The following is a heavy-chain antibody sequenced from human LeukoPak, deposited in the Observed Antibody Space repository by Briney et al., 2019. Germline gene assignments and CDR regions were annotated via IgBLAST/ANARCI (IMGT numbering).Heavy chain of an antibody. D-gene: IGHD7-27*01. CDR2: TYYRPKWYN. CDR1: GDSVSSNSGA. Sequence: SQTLSLTCAISGDSVSSNSGAWNWIRQSPSRGLEWLGRTYYRPKWYNDYAVSVKSRITINPDTSRNQFSLQLNSVTPEDTAVYYCAGDETGDLRFDPWGQGTLDTVSS. J-gene: IGHJ5*02. V-gene: IGHV6-1*01. CDR3: AGDETGDLRFDP.